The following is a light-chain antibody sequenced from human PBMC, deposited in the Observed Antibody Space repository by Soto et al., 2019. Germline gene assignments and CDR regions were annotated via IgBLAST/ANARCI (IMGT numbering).Light chain of an antibody. Sequence: QSVLTQPPSASGTPGQRVTISCSGSSSNIGSYTVNWYQLLPGTAPKLLIYNNNHRPSGVPDRFSGSKSGTSASLAISGLQSEDEADYSCGAWDSSLDVYVFGGGTKLTVL. CDR1: SSNIGSYT. CDR3: GAWDSSLDVYV. CDR2: NNN. J-gene: IGLJ1*01. V-gene: IGLV1-44*01.